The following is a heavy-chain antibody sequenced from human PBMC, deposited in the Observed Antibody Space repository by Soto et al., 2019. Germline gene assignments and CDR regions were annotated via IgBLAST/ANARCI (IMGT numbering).Heavy chain of an antibody. J-gene: IGHJ3*02. D-gene: IGHD3-16*01. CDR3: AKDLAHGGRCAFDI. CDR1: GFTFSSYG. CDR2: ISYDGSNK. Sequence: QVQLVESGGGVVQPGRSLRLSCAASGFTFSSYGMHWVRQAPGKGLEWVAVISYDGSNKYYADSVKGRFTISRDNSKNTLYLQMNSLRAEDTAVYYCAKDLAHGGRCAFDIWGQGTMVTVAS. V-gene: IGHV3-30*18.